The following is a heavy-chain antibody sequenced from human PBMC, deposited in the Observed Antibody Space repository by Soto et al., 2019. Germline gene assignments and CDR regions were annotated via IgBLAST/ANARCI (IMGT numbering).Heavy chain of an antibody. CDR2: INHSGST. V-gene: IGHV4-34*01. CDR3: ARGFPEFSYDYVWGSYRRNWFDP. D-gene: IGHD3-16*02. J-gene: IGHJ5*02. Sequence: SETLSLTCAVYGGSFSGYYWSWIRQPPGKGLEWIGEINHSGSTNYNPSLKSRITKSVDTSKNQFYLKLNSVTAADTAVYYCARGFPEFSYDYVWGSYRRNWFDPWGQGTLVTVSS. CDR1: GGSFSGYY.